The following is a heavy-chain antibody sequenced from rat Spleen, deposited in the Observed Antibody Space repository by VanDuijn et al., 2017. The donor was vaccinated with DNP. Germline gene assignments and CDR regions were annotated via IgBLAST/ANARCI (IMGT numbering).Heavy chain of an antibody. D-gene: IGHD1-7*01. CDR3: TRGRDYFDY. Sequence: EVQLVESGGDLVQPGGSLKLSCVGSGFIFNNYWMTWIRQVPGKGLEWVSSIFLTSDSTYYPDSVKGRFTISRDNAKNTLYLHMNSLRSEDTATYFCTRGRDYFDYWGQGTLVTVSS. CDR1: GFIFNNYW. V-gene: IGHV5-31*01. J-gene: IGHJ3*01. CDR2: IFLTSDST.